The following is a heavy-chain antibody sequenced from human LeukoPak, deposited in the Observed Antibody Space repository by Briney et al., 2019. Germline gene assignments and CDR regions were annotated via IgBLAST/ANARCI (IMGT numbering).Heavy chain of an antibody. CDR3: ARDRRGRGDTSGMDV. V-gene: IGHV3-30*04. Sequence: GGSLRLSCAASGFTFSSYAMHWVRQAPGKGLEWVAVISYDGSNKYYADSVKGRFTISRENSKNTLYLQMNSLRAEDTAVYYCARDRRGRGDTSGMDVWGQGTTVTVSS. CDR2: ISYDGSNK. CDR1: GFTFSSYA. D-gene: IGHD4-17*01. J-gene: IGHJ6*02.